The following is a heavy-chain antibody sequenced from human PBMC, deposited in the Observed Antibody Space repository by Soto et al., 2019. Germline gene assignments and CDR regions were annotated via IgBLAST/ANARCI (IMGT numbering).Heavy chain of an antibody. J-gene: IGHJ3*02. CDR3: AKATATGGGAFDI. Sequence: LRLSCAASGFICSSYDMIWVRQAPGKALEWVSTILVSDSTHYDDSVRGWFTISRDRSKNTVYLQMNSLTAGDTAVYYCAKATATGGGAFDISGQGTMVTVSS. D-gene: IGHD2-8*02. V-gene: IGHV3-23*01. CDR2: ILVSDST. CDR1: GFICSSYD.